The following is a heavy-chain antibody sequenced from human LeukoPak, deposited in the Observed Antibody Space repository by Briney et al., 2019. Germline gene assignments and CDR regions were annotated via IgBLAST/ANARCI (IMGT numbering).Heavy chain of an antibody. CDR2: IIPIFGTA. D-gene: IGHD1-20*01. Sequence: ASVTVSCKASGGTFSSYAISWVRQAPGQGLEWMGGIIPIFGTANYAQKFQGRVTITADKSTSTAYMELSSLRSEDTAVYYCASAMYNWNDYDAFDIWGQGTMVTVSS. CDR1: GGTFSSYA. V-gene: IGHV1-69*06. J-gene: IGHJ3*02. CDR3: ASAMYNWNDYDAFDI.